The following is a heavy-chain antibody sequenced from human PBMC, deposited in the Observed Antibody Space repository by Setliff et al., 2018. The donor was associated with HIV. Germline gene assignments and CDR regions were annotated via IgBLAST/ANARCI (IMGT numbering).Heavy chain of an antibody. CDR2: MNPNSGGT. V-gene: IGHV1-2*02. CDR3: ARGRTHWYFDS. Sequence: ASVKVSCKASGYTFSDYFIHWVRQAPGQGLEWMGWMNPNSGGTNQAQEFQGRVTMTRDLSMSAAYMDLRRLRSDDMAIYFCARGRTHWYFDSGGQGTLVTVSS. J-gene: IGHJ4*02. CDR1: GYTFSDYF.